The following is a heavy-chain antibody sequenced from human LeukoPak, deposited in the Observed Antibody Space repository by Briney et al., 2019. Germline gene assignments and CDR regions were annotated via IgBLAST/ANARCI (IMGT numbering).Heavy chain of an antibody. D-gene: IGHD3-3*01. CDR3: AKGSKEVLFTRDHYMDV. V-gene: IGHV3-30*02. Sequence: GGSLRLSCAASGFTFSSYSMNWVRQAPGKGLEWVTFIRYDGSNKYYADSVKGRFTISRDNSKNTLYLQMNSLRAEDTAVYYCAKGSKEVLFTRDHYMDVWGKGTTVTISS. CDR2: IRYDGSNK. CDR1: GFTFSSYS. J-gene: IGHJ6*03.